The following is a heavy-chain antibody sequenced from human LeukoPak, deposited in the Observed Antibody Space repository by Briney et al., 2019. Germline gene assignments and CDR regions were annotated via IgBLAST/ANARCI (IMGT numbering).Heavy chain of an antibody. CDR1: GYTFTGYY. CDR3: ARALYSSGWPLSFRY. D-gene: IGHD6-19*01. Sequence: ASVKVSCKASGYTFTGYYMHWVRQAPGQGLEWMGWINPNSGGTNYAQKFQGGVTMTRDMPISTAYMELSRLRSDDTAVYYCARALYSSGWPLSFRYWGQGTLVTVSS. V-gene: IGHV1-2*02. CDR2: INPNSGGT. J-gene: IGHJ4*02.